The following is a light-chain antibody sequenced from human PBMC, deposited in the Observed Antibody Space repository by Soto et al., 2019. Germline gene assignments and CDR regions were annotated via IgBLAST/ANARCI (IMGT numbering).Light chain of an antibody. CDR3: QQYYVPPYT. V-gene: IGKV4-1*01. Sequence: DIVMTQSPDSPAVSLGERATINCKSSQSILYGADNKNYLAWYQHKPGQPPKLPIYWASVRHSGVPDRFSGSGSGTDFTLNISSLQAEDVAVYYCQQYYVPPYTFGQETKLEIK. J-gene: IGKJ2*01. CDR1: QSILYGADNKNY. CDR2: WAS.